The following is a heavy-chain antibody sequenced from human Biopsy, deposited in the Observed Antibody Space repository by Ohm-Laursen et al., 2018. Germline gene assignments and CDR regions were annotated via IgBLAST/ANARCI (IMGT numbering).Heavy chain of an antibody. CDR3: ARGATGGELLVIPPFLDS. V-gene: IGHV3-30*04. CDR2: ISYDGSDK. CDR1: GFTFGASA. J-gene: IGHJ5*01. Sequence: SLRLSCAASGFTFGASAVHWVRQAPGKGLEWVAVISYDGSDKYYADSVKGRFTISRDNSGNTLFLQMNSLRLEDTAVYWCARGATGGELLVIPPFLDSWGHGTLVTVSS. D-gene: IGHD1-26*01.